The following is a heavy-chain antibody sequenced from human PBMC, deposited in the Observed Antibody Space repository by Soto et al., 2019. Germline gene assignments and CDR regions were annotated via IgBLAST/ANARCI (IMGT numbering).Heavy chain of an antibody. V-gene: IGHV3-30-3*01. J-gene: IGHJ3*02. D-gene: IGHD3-22*01. CDR2: ISYDGSNK. CDR1: GFTFSSYA. CDR3: AREPGTNYDSSGYYQPVNAFDI. Sequence: GGSLRLSCAASGFTFSSYAMHWVRQAPGKGLEWVAVISYDGSNKYYADSVKGRFTISRDNSKNTLYLQMNSLRAEDTAVYYCAREPGTNYDSSGYYQPVNAFDIWGQGTMVTVSS.